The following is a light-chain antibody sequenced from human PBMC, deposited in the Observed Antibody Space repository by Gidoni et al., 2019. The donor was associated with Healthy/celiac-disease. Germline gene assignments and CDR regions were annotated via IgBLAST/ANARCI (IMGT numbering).Light chain of an antibody. V-gene: IGLV2-14*01. CDR2: DVS. Sequence: QSALTQPASVSGSPGQSITLSCTGTSSDVGGYNYVSWYQQHPGKAPKLMIYDVSNRPSGVSNRFSGSKSGNTASLTFSGLQAEDEADYYCSSYTSSSTLVFGGGTKLTVL. J-gene: IGLJ2*01. CDR3: SSYTSSSTLV. CDR1: SSDVGGYNY.